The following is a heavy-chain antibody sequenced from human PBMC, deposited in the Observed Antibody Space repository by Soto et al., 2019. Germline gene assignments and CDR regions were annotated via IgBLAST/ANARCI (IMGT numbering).Heavy chain of an antibody. Sequence: QVQLVQSGAEVKKPGSSVKVSCKASGGTFSSYAISWVRQAPGQGLEWMGGIIPIFGTANYAQKFQGRVTITADESTSTAYMELRSLRSEDTAVYYCAPSYPWGYDSSGYSWFDPWGQGTLVTVSS. D-gene: IGHD3-22*01. J-gene: IGHJ5*02. V-gene: IGHV1-69*01. CDR3: APSYPWGYDSSGYSWFDP. CDR1: GGTFSSYA. CDR2: IIPIFGTA.